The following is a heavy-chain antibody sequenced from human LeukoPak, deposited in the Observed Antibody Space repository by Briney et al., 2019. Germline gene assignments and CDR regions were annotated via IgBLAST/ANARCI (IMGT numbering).Heavy chain of an antibody. CDR2: ISSSSSYI. D-gene: IGHD3-3*01. CDR1: GFTFSSYS. Sequence: PGGSRRLSCAASGFTFSSYSMNWVRQAPGKGLEWVSSISSSSSYIYYAYSVKGRFTISRDNAKNSLYLQMNSLRAECTAVYYCARDPTSGYDFWSGTDDYWGQGTLVTVSS. J-gene: IGHJ4*02. V-gene: IGHV3-21*01. CDR3: ARDPTSGYDFWSGTDDY.